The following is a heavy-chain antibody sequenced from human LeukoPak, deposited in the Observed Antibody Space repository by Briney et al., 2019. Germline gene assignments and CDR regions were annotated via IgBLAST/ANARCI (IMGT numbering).Heavy chain of an antibody. J-gene: IGHJ4*02. D-gene: IGHD3-3*01. CDR2: IKQDGNEK. V-gene: IGHV3-7*01. Sequence: GGSLRLSCAASGFTFSSYAMSWVRQAPGKGLEWVANIKQDGNEKYYVDSVKGRFTISRDNAKNSLYLQMDSLRVEDTAVYYCARGERITIYWGQGTLVTVSS. CDR3: ARGERITIY. CDR1: GFTFSSYA.